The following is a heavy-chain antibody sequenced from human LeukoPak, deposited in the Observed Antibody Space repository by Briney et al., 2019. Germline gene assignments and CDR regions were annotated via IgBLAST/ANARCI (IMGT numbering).Heavy chain of an antibody. CDR3: AKDFRSDEDAFHI. CDR2: ISYDGINK. Sequence: GGSLRLSCAASGSTFSDGGMHWVRQAPGKGLEWVAVISYDGINKYYVDSVKGRFTISRDNSKNTLYLQMNSLRAEDTAVYYCAKDFRSDEDAFHIWGQGTMVTVSS. CDR1: GSTFSDGG. J-gene: IGHJ3*02. V-gene: IGHV3-30*18.